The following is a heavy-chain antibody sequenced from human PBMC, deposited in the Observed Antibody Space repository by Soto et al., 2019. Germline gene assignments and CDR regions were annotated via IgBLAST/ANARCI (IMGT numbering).Heavy chain of an antibody. CDR1: GGSFSGYY. V-gene: IGHV4-34*01. CDR2: ITHSGST. J-gene: IGHJ4*02. D-gene: IGHD3-3*01. Sequence: PSETLSLTCAVYGGSFSGYYWTWIRQPPGEGLEWIGEITHSGSTNYNPSLKSRVTISVDTSKNQFSLELRSVTAADTAMYYCARGFLEWPTGSLDYWGQGTRVTVSS. CDR3: ARGFLEWPTGSLDY.